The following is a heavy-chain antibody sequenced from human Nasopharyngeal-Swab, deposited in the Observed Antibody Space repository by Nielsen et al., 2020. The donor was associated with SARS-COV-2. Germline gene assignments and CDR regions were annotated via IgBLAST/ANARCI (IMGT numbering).Heavy chain of an antibody. CDR1: GFTFDDYA. V-gene: IGHV3-9*01. Sequence: LSLTCAASGFTFDDYAMHWVRQAPGKGLEWVSGISWNSGSIGYADSVKGRFTISRDNAKNTLYLQMNSLRAEDTAVYYCARAYYFDSWGQGTLVTVSS. CDR3: ARAYYFDS. J-gene: IGHJ4*02. CDR2: ISWNSGSI.